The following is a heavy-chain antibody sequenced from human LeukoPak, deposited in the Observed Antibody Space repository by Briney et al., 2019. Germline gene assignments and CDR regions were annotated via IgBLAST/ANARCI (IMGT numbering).Heavy chain of an antibody. V-gene: IGHV3-48*03. CDR1: GITFSSYE. D-gene: IGHD5-18*01. CDR2: ISSSGGPI. Sequence: GGSLRLSCVASGITFSSYEMNWVRQAPGKGLEWISCISSSGGPIYYADSVKGRFTISRDNAKNSLCLQMNSLRAEDTAVYYCARGFRDTAMFLDYWGQGTLVTVSS. J-gene: IGHJ4*02. CDR3: ARGFRDTAMFLDY.